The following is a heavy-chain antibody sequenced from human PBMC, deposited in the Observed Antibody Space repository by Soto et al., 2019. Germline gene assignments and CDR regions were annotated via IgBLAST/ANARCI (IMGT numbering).Heavy chain of an antibody. V-gene: IGHV4-39*07. D-gene: IGHD3-3*01. CDR2: INHSGST. CDR1: GGSISSSSYY. CDR3: ARGFLEWLLFRAGAAYYFDY. J-gene: IGHJ4*02. Sequence: SETLSLTCTVSGGSISSSSYYWSWIRQPPGKGLEWIGEINHSGSTNYNPSLKSRVTISVDTSKNQFSLKLSSVTAADTAVYYCARGFLEWLLFRAGAAYYFDYWGQGTLVTVSS.